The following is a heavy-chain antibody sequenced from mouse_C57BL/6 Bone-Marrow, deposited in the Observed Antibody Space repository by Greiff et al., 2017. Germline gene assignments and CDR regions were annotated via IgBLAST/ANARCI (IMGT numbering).Heavy chain of an antibody. CDR2: INPNNGGT. CDR1: GYTFTDYN. J-gene: IGHJ3*01. Sequence: DVQLQQSGPELVKPGASVKIPCKASGYTFTDYNMDWVKQSHGKSLEWIGDINPNNGGTIYNQKFKGKATLTVDKSSSTAYMELRSLTSEDTAVYYCAREEYYGTSAWFAYWGQGTLVTVSA. CDR3: AREEYYGTSAWFAY. D-gene: IGHD2-1*01. V-gene: IGHV1-18*01.